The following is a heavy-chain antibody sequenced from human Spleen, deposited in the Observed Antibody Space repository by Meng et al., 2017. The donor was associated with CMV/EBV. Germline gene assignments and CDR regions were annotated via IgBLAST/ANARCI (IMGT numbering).Heavy chain of an antibody. CDR2: ISSSGTTI. D-gene: IGHD7-27*01. V-gene: IGHV3-48*03. J-gene: IGHJ6*02. CDR3: ARVGLGMDV. CDR1: GFMFSNYK. Sequence: GESLKISCAASGFMFSNYKMNWVRQAPGKGLEWLSDISSSGTTISYADSVKGRFIISRDNGKDSLYLQMNSLKIEDTALYYCARVGLGMDVWGLGTTVTVSS.